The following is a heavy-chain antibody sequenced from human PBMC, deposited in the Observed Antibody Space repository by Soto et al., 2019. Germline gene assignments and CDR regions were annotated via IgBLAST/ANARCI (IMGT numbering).Heavy chain of an antibody. CDR3: ARDPFYGGFDS. V-gene: IGHV1-8*01. Sequence: QVQLVQSGAEVRKPGASVKVSCKASGHTLASYDINWVRQATGQGLEWMGWMTPDSGDTGYAQKFQGRVTMTWDTSITTAYMELSSLRSDDTAVYYCARDPFYGGFDSWGQGPWSPSPQ. D-gene: IGHD3-16*01. J-gene: IGHJ5*01. CDR1: GHTLASYD. CDR2: MTPDSGDT.